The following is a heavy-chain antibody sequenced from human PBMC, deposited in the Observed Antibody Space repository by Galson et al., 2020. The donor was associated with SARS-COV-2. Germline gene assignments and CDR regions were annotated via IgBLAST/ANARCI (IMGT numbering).Heavy chain of an antibody. CDR1: GFTFSRTG. V-gene: IGHV3-30*18. Sequence: GESLKISCAASGFTFSRTGIHWVRQAPGKGLEWVAVISYDGTNKYYADSVKGQFTISRDNSKNLVYLQMNSLRAEDTAVYYCANWQGAAALGYWGQGTLVTVSS. CDR3: ANWQGAAALGY. J-gene: IGHJ4*02. CDR2: ISYDGTNK. D-gene: IGHD2-15*01.